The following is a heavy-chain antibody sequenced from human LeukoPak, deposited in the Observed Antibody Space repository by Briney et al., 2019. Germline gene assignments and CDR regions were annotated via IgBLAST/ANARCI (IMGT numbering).Heavy chain of an antibody. V-gene: IGHV4-59*08. J-gene: IGHJ6*02. CDR3: ARQLRQGMDV. Sequence: PSETLSLTCTVSGGSISSYYWSWIRQPPGKGLEWIGYIYYSGSTNYNPSLKSRVTISVDTSKNQFSLKLSSVTAADTAVYCCARQLRQGMDVWGQGTTVTVSS. CDR1: GGSISSYY. CDR2: IYYSGST.